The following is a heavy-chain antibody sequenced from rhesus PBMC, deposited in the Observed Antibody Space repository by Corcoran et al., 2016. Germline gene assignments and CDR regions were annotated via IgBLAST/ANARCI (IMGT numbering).Heavy chain of an antibody. CDR2: TYGSGSST. Sequence: QLQLQESGPGLVKPSETLSVTCAVSGGSISSSYWSWIRQAPGKGLEWIGYTYGSGSSTNYNPSLKSRVTLSVDTSKNQLSLKLSSVTTADTAVYYCARDKCSSHFDYWGQGVLVTVSS. V-gene: IGHV4-169*02. D-gene: IGHD4-23*01. CDR3: ARDKCSSHFDY. CDR1: GGSISSSY. J-gene: IGHJ4*01.